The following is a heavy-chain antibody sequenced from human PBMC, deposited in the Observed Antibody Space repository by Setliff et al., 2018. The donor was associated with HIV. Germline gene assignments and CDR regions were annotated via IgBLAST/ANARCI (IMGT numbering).Heavy chain of an antibody. J-gene: IGHJ4*02. CDR2: IIPIFGTA. CDR3: ATTKGGYTINSDTSGSRYFDH. V-gene: IGHV1-69*13. D-gene: IGHD3-22*01. CDR1: GGTFSSYA. Sequence: SVKVSCKASGGTFSSYAISWVRQAPGQGLEWMGGIIPIFGTANYAQKFQGRVTITADESTSTAYMELSSLRSEDTAVYYCATTKGGYTINSDTSGSRYFDHWGQGTLVTVSS.